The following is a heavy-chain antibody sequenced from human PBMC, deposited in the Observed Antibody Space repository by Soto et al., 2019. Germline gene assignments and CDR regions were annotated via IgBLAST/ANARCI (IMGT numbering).Heavy chain of an antibody. Sequence: PGGSLRLSCVTSGFTFTSITMSWVRQVPGKGLEWVASITSGGTHVYYGDSVKGRFSASRDNAAHSLCLQMDSLRPEDTAIYFGVKDELIEAMEVWGQGTMVTVSS. J-gene: IGHJ6*02. CDR1: GFTFTSIT. CDR3: VKDELIEAMEV. V-gene: IGHV3-21*01. CDR2: ITSGGTHV. D-gene: IGHD1-7*01.